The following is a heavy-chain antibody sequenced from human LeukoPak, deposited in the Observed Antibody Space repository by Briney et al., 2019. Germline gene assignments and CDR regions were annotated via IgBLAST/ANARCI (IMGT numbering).Heavy chain of an antibody. V-gene: IGHV1-18*01. D-gene: IGHD3-3*01. CDR1: GYTFTSYG. CDR2: NNVKKGDT. Sequence: GASVKVSCKATGYTFTSYGISWVRQAPGQGLEWIGWNNVKKGDTNYAQKFQGRVTMTTDTSTDTAYMELRSLRSDDTAVYYCARDYDFRVDYWGQGTLVTVSS. CDR3: ARDYDFRVDY. J-gene: IGHJ4*02.